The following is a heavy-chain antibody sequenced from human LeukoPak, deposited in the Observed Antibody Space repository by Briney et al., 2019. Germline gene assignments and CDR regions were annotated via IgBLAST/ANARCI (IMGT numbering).Heavy chain of an antibody. J-gene: IGHJ3*02. Sequence: GGSLRLSCAASGFTFSSYGMHWVRQAPGKGLEWVAVIWYDGSNKYYADSVKGRFTISRDNSKNTLYLQMNSLRAEDTAVYYCARDGPGTGYSSGWYRDNDAFDIWGQGTMVTVSS. CDR3: ARDGPGTGYSSGWYRDNDAFDI. D-gene: IGHD6-19*01. V-gene: IGHV3-33*01. CDR1: GFTFSSYG. CDR2: IWYDGSNK.